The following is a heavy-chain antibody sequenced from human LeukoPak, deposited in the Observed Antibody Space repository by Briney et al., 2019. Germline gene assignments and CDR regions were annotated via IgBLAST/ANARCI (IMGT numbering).Heavy chain of an antibody. CDR3: ASAGVGATLPFDY. J-gene: IGHJ4*02. D-gene: IGHD1-26*01. CDR1: GYTLNRYG. V-gene: IGHV1-18*01. CDR2: ISAFNGNT. Sequence: GASVKVSCKASGYTLNRYGISWVRQAPGLGLEWMGWISAFNGNTEYAQKFQGRVSLTTDTSTSTAYMELSSLRSEDTAVYYCASAGVGATLPFDYWGQGTLVTVSS.